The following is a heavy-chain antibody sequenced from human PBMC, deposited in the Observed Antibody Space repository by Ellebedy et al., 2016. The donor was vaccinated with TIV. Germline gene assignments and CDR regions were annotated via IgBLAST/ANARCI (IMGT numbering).Heavy chain of an antibody. J-gene: IGHJ5*02. V-gene: IGHV1-69*13. CDR1: GGTFSSYA. CDR3: ARDVGLGVRGNWFDP. CDR2: IIPIFGTA. D-gene: IGHD3-10*01. Sequence: SVKVSXXASGGTFSSYAISWVRQAPGQGLEWMGGIIPIFGTANYAQKFQGRVTITADESTSTAYMELSSLRSEDTAVYYCARDVGLGVRGNWFDPWGQGTLVTVSS.